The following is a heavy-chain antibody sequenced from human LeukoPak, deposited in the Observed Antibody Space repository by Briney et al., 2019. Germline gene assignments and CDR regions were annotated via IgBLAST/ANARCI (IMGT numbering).Heavy chain of an antibody. CDR1: GFSFSSCA. D-gene: IGHD6-19*01. V-gene: IGHV3-23*01. Sequence: PGGSPRLSCAASGFSFSSCAMGWVRQAPGKGPDWVSSISGGADSTYYADSVKGRFTISRDNSKNTLYLQMNSLGAEDTAVYYCAKDRAVAGYDYWGQGTLVTVSS. CDR3: AKDRAVAGYDY. J-gene: IGHJ4*02. CDR2: ISGGADST.